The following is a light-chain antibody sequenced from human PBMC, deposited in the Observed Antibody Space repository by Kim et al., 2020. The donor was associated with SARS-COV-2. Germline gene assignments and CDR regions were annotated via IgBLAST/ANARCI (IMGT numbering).Light chain of an antibody. V-gene: IGKV1-12*01. J-gene: IGKJ2*01. CDR2: AAS. CDR1: QRISSW. Sequence: DIQMTQSPSSVSAYVGDRVTNTCRASQRISSWLAWYQQKPGKAPKLLIFAASTLQSGVPSRFSGRGSGTDFTLTISSLQPDDSAAYYCQQANSFPYTFGQGTKLEI. CDR3: QQANSFPYT.